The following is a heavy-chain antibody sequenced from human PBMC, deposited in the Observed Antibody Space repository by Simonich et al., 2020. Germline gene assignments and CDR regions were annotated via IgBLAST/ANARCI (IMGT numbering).Heavy chain of an antibody. CDR1: GYTFTGSY. V-gene: IGHV1-2*02. D-gene: IGHD6-13*01. J-gene: IGHJ2*01. Sequence: QVQLVQSGAEVKKPGASVKVSCKASGYTFTGSYMHWVRQAPGQGLEEMGVINPNSGCTNYVQKFQGRITMTRDTSISTAYMELSRLRSDDTAVYYCARDSYSSWYFDLWGRGTLVTVSS. CDR3: ARDSYSSWYFDL. CDR2: INPNSGCT.